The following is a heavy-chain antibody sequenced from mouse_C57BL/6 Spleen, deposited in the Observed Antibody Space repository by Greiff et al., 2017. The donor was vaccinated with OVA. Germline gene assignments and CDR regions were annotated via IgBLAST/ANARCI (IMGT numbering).Heavy chain of an antibody. CDR3: ARMANYYGSRGY. CDR2: IDPSDSYT. D-gene: IGHD1-1*01. Sequence: QVQLQQPGAELVRPGTSVKLSCTASGYTFTSYWMHWVKQRPGQGLEWIGVIDPSDSYTNYNQKFKGKATLTVDTSSSTAYMQLSSLTSEDSAVYYCARMANYYGSRGYWGQGTTLTVSS. J-gene: IGHJ2*01. V-gene: IGHV1-59*01. CDR1: GYTFTSYW.